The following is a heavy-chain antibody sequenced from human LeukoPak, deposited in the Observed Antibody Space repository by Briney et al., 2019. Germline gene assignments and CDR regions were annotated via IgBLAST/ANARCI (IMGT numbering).Heavy chain of an antibody. Sequence: GGSLRLSCAVSGFPFSIYEMNWVRQAPGKGLEWVSNIGSSGTTIYYADSVKGRFSISRDNAKSSLYLQMNSLRVEDTAVYYCALLAVASDFDYWGQGALVAVSS. CDR2: IGSSGTTI. D-gene: IGHD6-19*01. J-gene: IGHJ4*02. V-gene: IGHV3-48*03. CDR1: GFPFSIYE. CDR3: ALLAVASDFDY.